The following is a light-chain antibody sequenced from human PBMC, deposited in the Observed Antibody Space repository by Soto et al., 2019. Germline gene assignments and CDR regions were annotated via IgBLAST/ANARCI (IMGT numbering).Light chain of an antibody. CDR1: SSDVGAYNY. CDR3: NSYTTTSTVV. Sequence: QSALTQPASVSGSPGQSITISCTGTSSDVGAYNYVSWYQQHPGKAPKLMIYGVSNRPSGIPNRFSGSKSVNTASLTISGLQAEDEADYYCNSYTTTSTVVFGGGTKLTVL. J-gene: IGLJ3*02. V-gene: IGLV2-14*01. CDR2: GVS.